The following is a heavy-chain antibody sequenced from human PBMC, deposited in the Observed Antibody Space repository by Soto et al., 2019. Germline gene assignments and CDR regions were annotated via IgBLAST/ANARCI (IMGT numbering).Heavy chain of an antibody. D-gene: IGHD2-15*01. J-gene: IGHJ6*02. CDR3: AKSYGGNEYYYYGMDV. V-gene: IGHV3-23*01. CDR2: VSGGGGST. CDR1: GFTFSTYA. Sequence: GGSLRLSCAASGFTFSTYALSWVRQAPGKGLEWVSGVSGGGGSTYYADSVKGRFTISRDNSKNTLYLQMNSLRAEDTAVYYCAKSYGGNEYYYYGMDVWGQGTTVTVSS.